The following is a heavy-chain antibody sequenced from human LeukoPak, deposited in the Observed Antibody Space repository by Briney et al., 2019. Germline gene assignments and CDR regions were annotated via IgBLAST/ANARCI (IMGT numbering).Heavy chain of an antibody. CDR2: ISGSGGST. CDR1: GFTFSSYA. CDR3: AKDQVSQVVVVVAATPGGAFDI. J-gene: IGHJ3*02. D-gene: IGHD2-15*01. V-gene: IGHV3-23*01. Sequence: PGGSLRLSCAASGFTFSSYAMSWVRQAPGKGLESVSAISGSGGSTYYADYVKGRFTISRDNSKNTLYLQMNSLRAEDTAVYYCAKDQVSQVVVVVAATPGGAFDIWGQGTMVTVSS.